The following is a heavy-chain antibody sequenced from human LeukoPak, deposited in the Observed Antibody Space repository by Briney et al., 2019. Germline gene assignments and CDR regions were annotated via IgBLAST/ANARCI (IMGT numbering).Heavy chain of an antibody. J-gene: IGHJ5*02. Sequence: ASVKVSCKASGYTFTGYYMHWVRQAPGQGLEWMGWINPNSGGTNYAQKFQGRVTMTRDTSISTAYMELSRLRSDDTAVYYCASGFPTQPIAAAEDQKINNWFDPWGQGTLVTISS. CDR2: INPNSGGT. D-gene: IGHD6-13*01. V-gene: IGHV1-2*02. CDR1: GYTFTGYY. CDR3: ASGFPTQPIAAAEDQKINNWFDP.